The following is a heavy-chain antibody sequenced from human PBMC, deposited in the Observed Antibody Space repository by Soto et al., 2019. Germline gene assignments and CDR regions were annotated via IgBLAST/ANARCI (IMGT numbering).Heavy chain of an antibody. CDR2: IITIFGTA. D-gene: IGHD1-26*01. CDR3: ARVGELRRVGFDY. Sequence: QVQLVQSGAEVKKPGSSVKVSCKASGGTFSSYDISWVRQAPGQGLEWMGGIITIFGTANYAQKFQGRVTITADESTSTAYMERSSLRSEDTAVYYCARVGELRRVGFDYGGQGTLVTVSS. CDR1: GGTFSSYD. J-gene: IGHJ4*02. V-gene: IGHV1-69*01.